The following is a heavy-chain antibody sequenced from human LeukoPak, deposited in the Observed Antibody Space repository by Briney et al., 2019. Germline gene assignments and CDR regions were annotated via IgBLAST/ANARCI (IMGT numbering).Heavy chain of an antibody. CDR2: INPNSGGT. CDR3: ARAHCTYGVCSPVYNWFDP. J-gene: IGHJ5*02. Sequence: ASVKVSCKASGYISTGYYLHWVRQAPGQGLEWMGWINPNSGGTNYAQKFQGRVTMTRDTSITTAYMEVSRLRSDDTAVYYCARAHCTYGVCSPVYNWFDPWGQGTLVTVSS. V-gene: IGHV1-2*02. D-gene: IGHD2-8*01. CDR1: GYISTGYY.